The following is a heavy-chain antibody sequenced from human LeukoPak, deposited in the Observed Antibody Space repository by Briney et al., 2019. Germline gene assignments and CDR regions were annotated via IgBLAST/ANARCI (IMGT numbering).Heavy chain of an antibody. V-gene: IGHV4-34*01. CDR2: INPSGRI. CDR1: GGSFSGYY. Sequence: PSETLSLTCAVYGGSFSGYYWTWIRQAPGKGLEWIGEINPSGRISYNPSLRSRLTISVDASKNQFSLKLSSVTAADTAVYYCARERDYDFWSGYYTGGAFDIWGQGTMVTVSS. J-gene: IGHJ3*02. D-gene: IGHD3-3*01. CDR3: ARERDYDFWSGYYTGGAFDI.